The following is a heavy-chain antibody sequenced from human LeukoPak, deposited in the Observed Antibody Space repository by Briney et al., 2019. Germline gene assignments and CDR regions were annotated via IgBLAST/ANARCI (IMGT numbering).Heavy chain of an antibody. CDR2: IYYSGST. Sequence: SETLSLTCTVSGGSISNYYWSWIRQPPGKGLEWIGYIYYSGSTNYNPSLESRVTISVDTSKNQFSLKLSSLTAADTAVYYCARRPTTSIVGATTNYFDHWGQGTLVTVSS. CDR1: GGSISNYY. J-gene: IGHJ4*02. D-gene: IGHD1-26*01. CDR3: ARRPTTSIVGATTNYFDH. V-gene: IGHV4-59*08.